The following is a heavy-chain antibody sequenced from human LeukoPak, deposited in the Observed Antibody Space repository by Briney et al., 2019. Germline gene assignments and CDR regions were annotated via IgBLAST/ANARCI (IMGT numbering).Heavy chain of an antibody. CDR1: GFTFSSYS. Sequence: GGSLRLSCAASGFTFSSYSMNWVRQAPGKGLEWVSSISSSSNFIYYADSVKGRFTISRDNAKNSLYLQMSSLRVEDTAVYYCARDATLVAFDYWGQGTLVSVSS. J-gene: IGHJ4*02. V-gene: IGHV3-21*01. D-gene: IGHD4/OR15-4a*01. CDR3: ARDATLVAFDY. CDR2: ISSSSNFI.